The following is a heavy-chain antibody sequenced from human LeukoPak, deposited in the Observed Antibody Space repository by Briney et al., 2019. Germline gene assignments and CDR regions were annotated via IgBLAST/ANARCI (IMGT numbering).Heavy chain of an antibody. V-gene: IGHV4-34*01. J-gene: IGHJ4*02. Sequence: SETLSLTCAVYGGSFSGYYWSWIRQPPGKGLEWIEEINHSGSTNYNPSLKSRVTISVDTSKNQFSLKLSSVTAADTVVYYCARGPLCSGGSCYSDPTPYWGQGTLVTVSS. CDR2: INHSGST. CDR1: GGSFSGYY. D-gene: IGHD2-15*01. CDR3: ARGPLCSGGSCYSDPTPY.